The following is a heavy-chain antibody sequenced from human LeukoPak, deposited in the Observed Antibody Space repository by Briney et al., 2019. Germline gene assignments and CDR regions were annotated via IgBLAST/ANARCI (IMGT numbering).Heavy chain of an antibody. V-gene: IGHV1-69*04. J-gene: IGHJ6*02. CDR3: ASLYCSGGSCYTTAAPYYYYGMDV. CDR2: IIPILGIA. CDR1: GGTFSSYA. D-gene: IGHD2-15*01. Sequence: SVKVSCKASGGTFSSYAISWVRQAPGQGLEWMGRIIPILGIANYAQKFQGRVTITADKSTSTAYMELSSLRSEDMAVYYCASLYCSGGSCYTTAAPYYYYGMDVWGQGTTVTVSS.